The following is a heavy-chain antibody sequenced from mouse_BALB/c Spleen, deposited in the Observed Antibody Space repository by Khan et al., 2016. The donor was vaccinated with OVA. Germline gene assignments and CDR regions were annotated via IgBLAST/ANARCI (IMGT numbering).Heavy chain of an antibody. J-gene: IGHJ3*01. D-gene: IGHD2-1*01. Sequence: QIQLVQSGPELKKPGETVKISCKASGYTFTNYGMNWVKQAPGKGLKWMGWINTYTGEPTYGDDFKGRFAFSLETSASTASLQIINLKNENTATXCCTRSQGNYLFAYWGQGTLVTVSA. V-gene: IGHV9-3-1*01. CDR3: TRSQGNYLFAY. CDR2: INTYTGEP. CDR1: GYTFTNYG.